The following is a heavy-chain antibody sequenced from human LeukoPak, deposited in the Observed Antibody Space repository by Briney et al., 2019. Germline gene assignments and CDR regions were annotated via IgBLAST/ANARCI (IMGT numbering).Heavy chain of an antibody. D-gene: IGHD4-11*01. Sequence: GGSLRLSCAASGFTFSDFWMHWVRQAPGKGLVWVSRINTDGRTITYADSVKGRFTISRDNAKNTLYLQMNSLRAEDTAVHYCVRSAFLTTEFYFDYWGHGTLVTVSS. J-gene: IGHJ4*01. CDR3: VRSAFLTTEFYFDY. V-gene: IGHV3-74*01. CDR1: GFTFSDFW. CDR2: INTDGRTI.